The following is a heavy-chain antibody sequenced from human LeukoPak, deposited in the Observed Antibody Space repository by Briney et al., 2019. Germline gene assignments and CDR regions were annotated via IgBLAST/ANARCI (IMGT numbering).Heavy chain of an antibody. J-gene: IGHJ5*02. CDR2: IGSKAYGGTT. Sequence: GGSLRLSCTASGFTFGDYAMSWFRQAPGKGLEWVGFIGSKAYGGTTEYAASVKGRFTISRDDSKSIAYLQMNSLKTEDTAVYYCTREKSYYYDSSGWYNWFDPWGQGTLVTVSS. D-gene: IGHD3-22*01. CDR3: TREKSYYYDSSGWYNWFDP. CDR1: GFTFGDYA. V-gene: IGHV3-49*03.